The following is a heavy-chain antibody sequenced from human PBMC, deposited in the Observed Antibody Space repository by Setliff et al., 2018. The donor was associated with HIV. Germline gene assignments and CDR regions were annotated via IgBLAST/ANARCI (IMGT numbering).Heavy chain of an antibody. D-gene: IGHD3-3*01. CDR1: GGSISSSSYY. CDR3: ARRFLEWFPPSYFYYYMDV. CDR2: VFYSGST. V-gene: IGHV4-39*07. J-gene: IGHJ6*03. Sequence: SETLSLTCTVSGGSISSSSYYWDWIRQPPGKGLEWIGSVFYSGSTYYKPSLKSRVTISVETSKNQFSLKLSSVTAADTAVYYCARRFLEWFPPSYFYYYMDVWGKGTTVTVSS.